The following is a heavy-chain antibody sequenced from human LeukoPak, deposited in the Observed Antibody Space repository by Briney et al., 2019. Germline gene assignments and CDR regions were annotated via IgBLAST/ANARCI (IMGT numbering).Heavy chain of an antibody. D-gene: IGHD5-12*01. CDR1: GYTFTGYY. Sequence: ASVKVSCKASGYTFTGYYMHWVRQAPGQGLEWMGWINPNSGGTNYAQKFQGRVTMTRDTSISTAYMELSRLRSDDTAVYYCARDLYSGYEGGIFYWGQGTLVTVSS. CDR3: ARDLYSGYEGGIFY. CDR2: INPNSGGT. V-gene: IGHV1-2*02. J-gene: IGHJ4*02.